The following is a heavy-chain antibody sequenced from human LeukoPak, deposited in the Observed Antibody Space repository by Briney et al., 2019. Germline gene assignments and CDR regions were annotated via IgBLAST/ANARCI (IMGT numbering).Heavy chain of an antibody. D-gene: IGHD2-15*01. CDR3: ARFDCSGGSCYSFRSWFDP. J-gene: IGHJ5*02. Sequence: SVKVSCKASGGTFSSYAISWVRQAPGQGLEWMGGIIPIFGTANYAQKFQGRVTITTDESTSTAYMELSSLRSEDTAVYYCARFDCSGGSCYSFRSWFDPWGQGTLVTVSS. CDR2: IIPIFGTA. CDR1: GGTFSSYA. V-gene: IGHV1-69*05.